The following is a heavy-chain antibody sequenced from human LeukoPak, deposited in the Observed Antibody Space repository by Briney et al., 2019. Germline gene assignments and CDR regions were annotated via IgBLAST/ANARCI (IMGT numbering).Heavy chain of an antibody. D-gene: IGHD6-19*01. CDR1: GGSISSYY. CDR2: IYYSGST. V-gene: IGHV4-59*01. J-gene: IGHJ4*02. CDR3: ARDLLGWSYFDY. Sequence: SETLSLTCTVPGGSISSYYWSWIRQPPGKGLEWIGYIYYSGSTNYNPSLKSRVTISVDASKNQFSLKLSSVTAADTAVYYCARDLLGWSYFDYWGQGTLVTVSS.